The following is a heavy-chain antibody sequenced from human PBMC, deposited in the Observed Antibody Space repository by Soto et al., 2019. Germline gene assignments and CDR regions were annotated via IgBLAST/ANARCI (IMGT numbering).Heavy chain of an antibody. D-gene: IGHD2-15*01. CDR3: ARGMSPSGIVVVVAAFFDY. V-gene: IGHV4-34*01. Sequence: QVQLQQWGAGLLKPSETLSLTCAVYGGSFSGYYWSWIRQPPGKGLEWIGEINHSGSTNYNPSLKSRVTISVDTSKNQFSLKLSSVTAADTAVYYCARGMSPSGIVVVVAAFFDYWGQGTLVTVSS. CDR1: GGSFSGYY. J-gene: IGHJ4*02. CDR2: INHSGST.